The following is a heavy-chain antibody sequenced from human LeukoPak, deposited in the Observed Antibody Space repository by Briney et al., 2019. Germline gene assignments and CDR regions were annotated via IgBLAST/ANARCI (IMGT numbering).Heavy chain of an antibody. Sequence: PGGSLRLSCEASGFSFSNYWMSWVRQAPGKGLEWVANIKKDGSDKYYVDSVKGRFTISRDNAKNSLYLQMNTLRAEDTAVYYCAREGGYMDVWGKGTTVTVSS. CDR2: IKKDGSDK. V-gene: IGHV3-7*01. CDR1: GFSFSNYW. CDR3: AREGGYMDV. J-gene: IGHJ6*03.